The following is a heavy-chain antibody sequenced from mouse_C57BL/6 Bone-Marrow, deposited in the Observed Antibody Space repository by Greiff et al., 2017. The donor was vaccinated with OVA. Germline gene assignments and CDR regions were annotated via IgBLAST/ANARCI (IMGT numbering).Heavy chain of an antibody. V-gene: IGHV6-3*01. Sequence: EVKVEESGGGLVQPGGSMKLSCVASGFTFSNYWMNWVRQSPETGLEWVAQIRLKSDNYATHYAESVNGRFTISRDDSKSSVYLQMNNLRAEDTGIYYCTTTVALDYWGQGTTLTVSS. D-gene: IGHD1-1*01. J-gene: IGHJ2*01. CDR1: GFTFSNYW. CDR2: IRLKSDNYAT. CDR3: TTTVALDY.